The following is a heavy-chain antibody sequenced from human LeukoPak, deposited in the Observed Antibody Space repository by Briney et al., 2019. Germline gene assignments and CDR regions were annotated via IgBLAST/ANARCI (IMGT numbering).Heavy chain of an antibody. CDR3: ARETVAGIAVAGPLYGMDV. CDR1: GFTFSSYA. D-gene: IGHD6-19*01. Sequence: PGRSLRLSCAASGFTFSSYAMHWVRQAPGKGLEWVAVISYDGSNKYYADSVKGRFTISRDNSKNTLYLQMNSLRAEDTAVYYCARETVAGIAVAGPLYGMDVWGQGTTVTVSS. V-gene: IGHV3-30-3*01. CDR2: ISYDGSNK. J-gene: IGHJ6*02.